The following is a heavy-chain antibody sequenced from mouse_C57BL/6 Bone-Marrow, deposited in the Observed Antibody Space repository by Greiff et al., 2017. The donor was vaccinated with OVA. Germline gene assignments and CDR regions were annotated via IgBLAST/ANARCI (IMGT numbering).Heavy chain of an antibody. J-gene: IGHJ4*01. D-gene: IGHD1-1*01. CDR1: GYTFTSYW. V-gene: IGHV1-69*01. CDR2: IDPSDSYT. Sequence: VQLQQSGAELVMPGASVKLSCKASGYTFTSYWMHWVKQRPGQGLEWIGEIDPSDSYTNYNQKFKGKSTLTVDKSSSTAYMQLSSLTSEDSAVYYCARWNYYGSSSYYYAMDYWGQGTSVTVSS. CDR3: ARWNYYGSSSYYYAMDY.